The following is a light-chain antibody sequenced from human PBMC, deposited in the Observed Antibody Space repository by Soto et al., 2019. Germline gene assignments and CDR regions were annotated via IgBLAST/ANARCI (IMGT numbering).Light chain of an antibody. J-gene: IGLJ1*01. CDR1: SSDVGGYNY. V-gene: IGLV2-11*01. CDR2: DVN. Sequence: QSVLTQPRSVSGSPGQSVTISCTGTSSDVGGYNYVSWYQQHPGTAPKLMIFDVNQRPSGVPDRFSGSKSGNTASLTISGLQAEDEAAYYCCSFAGTYTLYVFGTGTKVTVL. CDR3: CSFAGTYTLYV.